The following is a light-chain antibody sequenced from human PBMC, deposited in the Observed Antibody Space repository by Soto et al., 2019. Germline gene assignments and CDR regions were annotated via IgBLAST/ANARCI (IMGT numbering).Light chain of an antibody. CDR1: QSVRSNY. CDR2: GAS. J-gene: IGKJ5*01. CDR3: QQYGGSPT. Sequence: EIVLTQSPGTLSLSPGGRASLSCRASQSVRSNYLSWYQQKPGQAPRRLIYGASSRATGIPDRCAGSGSGTDFTLTISRLEPEDFAVYYCQQYGGSPTFGEGTRLEIK. V-gene: IGKV3-20*01.